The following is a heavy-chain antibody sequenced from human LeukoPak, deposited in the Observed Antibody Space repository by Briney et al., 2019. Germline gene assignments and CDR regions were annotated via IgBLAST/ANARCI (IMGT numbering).Heavy chain of an antibody. D-gene: IGHD3-10*01. J-gene: IGHJ5*02. CDR1: GFTVSSNY. V-gene: IGHV3-7*01. CDR2: IKQDGSEK. Sequence: PGGSLRLSCAASGFTVSSNYMSWVRQAPGKGLEWVANIKQDGSEKYYVDSVKGRFTISRDNAKNSLYLQMNSLRAEDTAVYYCARAGRSYYGSGSYYNHWGQGTLVTVSS. CDR3: ARAGRSYYGSGSYYNH.